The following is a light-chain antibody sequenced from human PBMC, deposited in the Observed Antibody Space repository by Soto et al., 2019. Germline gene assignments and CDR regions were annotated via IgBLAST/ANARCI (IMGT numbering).Light chain of an antibody. V-gene: IGKV3-11*01. CDR2: DAS. Sequence: IGLTQSPATPSLSPGERATLSCRASQSVSSYLAWYQQKPGQAPRLLIYDASNRATGIPARFSGSGSGTDFTLTISSLEPEDFAVYYCQQRSNWPPRVTFGQGTRLEIK. J-gene: IGKJ5*01. CDR1: QSVSSY. CDR3: QQRSNWPPRVT.